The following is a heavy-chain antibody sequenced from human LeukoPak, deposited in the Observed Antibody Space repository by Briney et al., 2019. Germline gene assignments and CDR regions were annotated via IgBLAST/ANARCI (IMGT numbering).Heavy chain of an antibody. D-gene: IGHD6-13*01. CDR2: IYPSDSDT. V-gene: IGHV5-51*01. CDR1: GYRFTSYW. J-gene: IGHJ5*02. CDR3: ARQPGISAALDA. Sequence: GESLKISCKGSGYRFTSYWIGWVRQMPGKGLEWMGIIYPSDSDTRYSPSFQGQVTISADKSINTAYLQWSSLKASDTAIYYCARQPGISAALDAWGQGTLVTVSS.